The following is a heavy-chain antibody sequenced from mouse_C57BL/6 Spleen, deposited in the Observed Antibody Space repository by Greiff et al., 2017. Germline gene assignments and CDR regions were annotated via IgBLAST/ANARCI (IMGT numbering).Heavy chain of an antibody. CDR1: GYTFTSYW. J-gene: IGHJ2*01. V-gene: IGHV1-64*01. CDR2: IHPNSGST. Sequence: QVQLQQPGAELVKPGASVKLSCKASGYTFTSYWMHWVKQRPGQGLEWIGMIHPNSGSTNYNEKFKSKATLTVDKSSSTAYMQLSSLSSEDSAVYYCAASTTVVEGDYGDWGQGTTLTVAS. D-gene: IGHD1-1*01. CDR3: AASTTVVEGDYGD.